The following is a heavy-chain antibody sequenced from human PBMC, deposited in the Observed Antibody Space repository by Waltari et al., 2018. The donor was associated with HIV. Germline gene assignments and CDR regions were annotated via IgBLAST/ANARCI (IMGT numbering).Heavy chain of an antibody. V-gene: IGHV4-39*01. J-gene: IGHJ4*02. Sequence: QLQLKESGPGLVKPSETLPLICTVSGGSIRSSSNCWGWIRQPPGKGLEWIGSIFYSGSTYYNPSLKSRVTISVDTSKNQFSLKLSSVTAADTAVYYCARHVGSFYRSSSDLGFDYWGQGTLVTVSS. CDR1: GGSIRSSSNC. CDR2: IFYSGST. CDR3: ARHVGSFYRSSSDLGFDY. D-gene: IGHD6-6*01.